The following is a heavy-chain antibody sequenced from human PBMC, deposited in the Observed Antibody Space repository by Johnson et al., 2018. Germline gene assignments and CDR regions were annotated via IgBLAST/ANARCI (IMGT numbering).Heavy chain of an antibody. J-gene: IGHJ3*01. V-gene: IGHV3-7*01. Sequence: EVQLLETGGGVVQPGRSLRLSCAASGFTFSSYGMHWVRQAPGKGLEWVANIKQDGSEKYYVDSVKGRFNISRDNAKKSLFLQMNSLRAEDTVLSYCATVWGQGTMLSVSS. CDR2: IKQDGSEK. CDR1: GFTFSSYG. CDR3: ATV.